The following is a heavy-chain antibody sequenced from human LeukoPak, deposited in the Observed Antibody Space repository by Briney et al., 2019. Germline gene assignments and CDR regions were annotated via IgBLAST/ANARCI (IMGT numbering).Heavy chain of an antibody. Sequence: SVKVSCKASGGTFSSSAISWVRQAPGQGLEWMGGIIPIFGTANYAQKFQGRVTITADESTSTAYMELSSLRSEDTAVYYCARDLDGYNSAFDIWGQGTMVTVSS. CDR3: ARDLDGYNSAFDI. CDR1: GGTFSSSA. J-gene: IGHJ3*02. D-gene: IGHD5-24*01. CDR2: IIPIFGTA. V-gene: IGHV1-69*01.